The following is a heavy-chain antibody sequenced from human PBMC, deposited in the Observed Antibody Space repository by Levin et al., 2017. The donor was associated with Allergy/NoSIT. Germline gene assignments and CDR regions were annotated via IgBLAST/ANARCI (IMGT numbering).Heavy chain of an antibody. J-gene: IGHJ4*02. D-gene: IGHD6-19*01. V-gene: IGHV3-23*01. CDR2: IINSGVGT. CDR3: AKDAIRGSDQPYYFDY. Sequence: SGGSLRLSCAASGFTFNNYAMSWVRQAPGKGLEWVSAIINSGVGTYYADSMKGRFTISRDNSKNTMYLQMNSLRAEDTAVYFCAKDAIRGSDQPYYFDYWGQGTLVTASS. CDR1: GFTFNNYA.